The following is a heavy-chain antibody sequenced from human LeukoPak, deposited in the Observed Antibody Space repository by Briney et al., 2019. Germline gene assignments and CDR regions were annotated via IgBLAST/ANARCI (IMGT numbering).Heavy chain of an antibody. CDR3: AKGLSAAGDYYFDY. Sequence: GGSLRLSCAASGFTFSNYAMSWVRQAPGKGLVWLSTISGSGGSTYYADSVKGRFTISRDNSKNTVYLQMKSLRVEATAVYYCAKGLSAAGDYYFDYWGQGALVTVSS. J-gene: IGHJ4*02. V-gene: IGHV3-23*01. D-gene: IGHD2-21*01. CDR2: ISGSGGST. CDR1: GFTFSNYA.